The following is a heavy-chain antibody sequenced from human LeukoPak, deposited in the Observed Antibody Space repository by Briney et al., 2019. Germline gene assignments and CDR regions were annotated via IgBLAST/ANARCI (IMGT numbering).Heavy chain of an antibody. Sequence: PGGSLRLSCAASGFTFDDYAMHWVRHPPGKGLEWVSIISGDGGSTYYADSVKGRFTISRDNSKNSLYLQMNSLRTEDTAMYYCAKSADPDSSSWYNWFDASGQGTLVTVSS. V-gene: IGHV3-43*02. CDR3: AKSADPDSSSWYNWFDA. D-gene: IGHD6-13*01. CDR2: ISGDGGST. CDR1: GFTFDDYA. J-gene: IGHJ5*01.